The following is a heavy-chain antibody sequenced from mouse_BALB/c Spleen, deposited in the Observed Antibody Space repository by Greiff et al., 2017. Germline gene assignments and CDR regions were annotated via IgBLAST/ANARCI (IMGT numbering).Heavy chain of an antibody. CDR1: GFTFTDYY. J-gene: IGHJ3*01. Sequence: DVKLVESGGGLVQPGGSLRLSCATSGFTFTDYYMSWVRQPPGKALEWLGFIRNKANGYTTEYSASVKGRFTISRDNSQSILYLQMNTLRAEDSATYYCANGNPWFAYWGQGTLVTVSA. V-gene: IGHV7-3*02. CDR3: ANGNPWFAY. D-gene: IGHD2-1*01. CDR2: IRNKANGYTT.